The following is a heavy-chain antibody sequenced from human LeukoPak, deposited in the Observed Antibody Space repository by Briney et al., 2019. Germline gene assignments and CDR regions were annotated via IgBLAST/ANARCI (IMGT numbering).Heavy chain of an antibody. CDR2: IKQDGSEK. J-gene: IGHJ3*01. CDR1: GLTFSSYW. Sequence: PGGSLRLSCAASGLTFSSYWMSWVRQAPGKGLECVANIKQDGSEKYYVDSVKGRFTISRDNAKNSLYPQMNSLRAEDTAVYYCTRTRTAFDFWGQGTMVTVSS. V-gene: IGHV3-7*03. CDR3: TRTRTAFDF.